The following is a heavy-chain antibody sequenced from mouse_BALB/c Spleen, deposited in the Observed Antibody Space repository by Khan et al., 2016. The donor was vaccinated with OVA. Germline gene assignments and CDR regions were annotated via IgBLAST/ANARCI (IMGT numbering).Heavy chain of an antibody. CDR3: TREQSGSWFVY. D-gene: IGHD2-2*01. V-gene: IGHV1-5*01. CDR2: IYPGNSDT. Sequence: VQLKESGTVLARPGASVKMSCKASGYSFTTYCIHWVKQRPGQGLEWIGAIYPGNSDTTYNQNFKDKATLTAVISASTAYMDLTSLTNEDSAVYFCTREQSGSWFVYWGQGTLVTVSA. CDR1: GYSFTTYC. J-gene: IGHJ3*01.